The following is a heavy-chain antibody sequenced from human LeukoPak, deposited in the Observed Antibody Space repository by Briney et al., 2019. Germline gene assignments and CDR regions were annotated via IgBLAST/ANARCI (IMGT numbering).Heavy chain of an antibody. CDR1: GFTFSDYY. CDR3: ARPYYYGSGTQDDAFDI. Sequence: GGSLRLSCAASGFTFSDYYMSWIRQAPGKGLEWVSYISSSGSTIYYADSVKGRFTISRDNAKNSLYLQMNSLRAEDTAVYYCARPYYYGSGTQDDAFDIWGQGTMVTVSS. J-gene: IGHJ3*02. D-gene: IGHD3-10*01. CDR2: ISSSGSTI. V-gene: IGHV3-11*01.